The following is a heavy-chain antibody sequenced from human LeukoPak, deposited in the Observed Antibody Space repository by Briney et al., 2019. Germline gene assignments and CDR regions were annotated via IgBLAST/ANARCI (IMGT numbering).Heavy chain of an antibody. V-gene: IGHV3-11*01. Sequence: GGSLRLSCVASGYPFGDYYMSWVRQAPGEGLDWVAYISGRGSDIYYADSVKGRFTISRDNPRDSLHLQMNSLRAEDTAVYYCARGFDCSSTSCSCMDVWGQGTTVTVSS. CDR2: ISGRGSDI. CDR3: ARGFDCSSTSCSCMDV. D-gene: IGHD2-2*01. J-gene: IGHJ6*02. CDR1: GYPFGDYY.